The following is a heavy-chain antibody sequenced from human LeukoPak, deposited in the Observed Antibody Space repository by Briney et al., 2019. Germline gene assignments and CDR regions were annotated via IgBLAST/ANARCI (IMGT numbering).Heavy chain of an antibody. Sequence: GGSLRLSCAASGFTFSSYSMNWVRQAPGKGLEWVSSISSSSGYIYYADSVKGRFTISRDNAKNSLYLQMNSLRAEDTAVYYCARDLVGATTGFDYWGQGTLVTVSS. V-gene: IGHV3-21*01. CDR1: GFTFSSYS. J-gene: IGHJ4*02. CDR3: ARDLVGATTGFDY. D-gene: IGHD1-26*01. CDR2: ISSSSGYI.